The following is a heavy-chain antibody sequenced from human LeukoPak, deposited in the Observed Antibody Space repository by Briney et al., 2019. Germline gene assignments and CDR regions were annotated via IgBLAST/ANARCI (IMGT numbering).Heavy chain of an antibody. Sequence: SETLSLTCTVSGGSISSGTYYWSWIRQPAGKGLEWIGRINTSGTTNYNPSLKSRVTISVDTSKDQFSLKLSSVTAAGTAVYYCARLPYYDILTGYYNNNWFDPWGQGTLVTVSS. CDR1: GGSISSGTYY. J-gene: IGHJ5*02. D-gene: IGHD3-9*01. CDR3: ARLPYYDILTGYYNNNWFDP. V-gene: IGHV4-61*02. CDR2: INTSGTT.